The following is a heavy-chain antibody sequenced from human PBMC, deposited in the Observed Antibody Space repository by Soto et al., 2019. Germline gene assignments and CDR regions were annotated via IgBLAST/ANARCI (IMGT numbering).Heavy chain of an antibody. J-gene: IGHJ4*02. Sequence: PGGSLRLSCAASGFTFSSYGMHWVRQAPGKGLEWVAVISYDGSNKYYADSVKGRFTISRDNSKNTLYLQMNSLRAEDTAVYYCASPLDLWPNWGQGTLVTVSS. D-gene: IGHD3-10*01. CDR2: ISYDGSNK. CDR3: ASPLDLWPN. CDR1: GFTFSSYG. V-gene: IGHV3-30*03.